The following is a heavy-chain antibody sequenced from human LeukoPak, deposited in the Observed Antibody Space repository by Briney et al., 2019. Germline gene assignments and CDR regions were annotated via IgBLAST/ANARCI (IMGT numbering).Heavy chain of an antibody. J-gene: IGHJ6*03. CDR3: ARVRGLRYYYYYMDV. CDR2: INWNGGST. CDR1: GFTFDDYG. D-gene: IGHD5-12*01. V-gene: IGHV3-20*04. Sequence: GGSLRLSCAASGFTFDDYGMSWVRQAPGKGLEWVSGINWNGGSTGYADSVKGRFTISRDNAKNSLYLQMNSLRAEDTALYYCARVRGLRYYYYYMDVWGKGTTVTISS.